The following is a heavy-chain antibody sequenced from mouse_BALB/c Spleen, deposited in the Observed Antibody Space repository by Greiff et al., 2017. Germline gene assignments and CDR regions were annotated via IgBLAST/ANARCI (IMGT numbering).Heavy chain of an antibody. CDR2: ISYSGST. D-gene: IGHD1-2*01. J-gene: IGHJ2*01. CDR1: GYSITSDYA. CDR3: AREGLRLPLDY. V-gene: IGHV3-2*02. Sequence: EVQLVESGPGLVKPSHSLSLTCTVTGYSITSDYAWNWIRQFPGNKLEWMGYISYSGSTSYNPSLKSRISITRDTSKNQFFLQLNSVTTEDTATYYCAREGLRLPLDYWGQGTTLTVSS.